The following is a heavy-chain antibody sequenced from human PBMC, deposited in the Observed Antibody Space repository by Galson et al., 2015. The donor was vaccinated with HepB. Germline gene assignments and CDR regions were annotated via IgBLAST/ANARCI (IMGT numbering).Heavy chain of an antibody. CDR3: ASVDTSMGS. CDR1: GFTFSSYS. J-gene: IGHJ4*02. Sequence: SLRLSCAASGFTFSSYSMNWVRQAPGKGLEWVSYITSSNAIYYADSVKGRFTISRDNAKNSLYLQMNSLRDEDTAIYYCASVDTSMGSWGQGTLVTVSS. V-gene: IGHV3-48*02. CDR2: ITSSNAI. D-gene: IGHD5-18*01.